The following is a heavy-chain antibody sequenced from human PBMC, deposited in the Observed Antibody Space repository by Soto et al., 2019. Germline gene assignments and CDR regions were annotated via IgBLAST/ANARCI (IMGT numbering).Heavy chain of an antibody. J-gene: IGHJ4*02. D-gene: IGHD3-10*01. CDR3: VRDLTTYGSPHFDY. Sequence: EVQLVESGGGLVKWGGSLTLSCAASGFMFSSYRMNSVRQAPGKGLEWVSSINSGGTYRYYADSVQGRFTISRNNARNSFYLQMNSLGVEDTAVYYCVRDLTTYGSPHFDYWGQGTLVTVFS. CDR1: GFMFSSYR. CDR2: INSGGTYR. V-gene: IGHV3-21*06.